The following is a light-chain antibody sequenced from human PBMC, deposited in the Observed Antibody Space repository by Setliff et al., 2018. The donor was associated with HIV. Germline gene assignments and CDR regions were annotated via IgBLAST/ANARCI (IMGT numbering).Light chain of an antibody. Sequence: QSALTQPASVSGSPGQSITISCTGTSSDVGGYNYVSWYQLHPGKAPKVMIYDVNKRPSGISNRFSGSKSGKTASLTISGLQAEDEADYYCSSYTSSSTLYVFGTGTKVTVL. V-gene: IGLV2-14*01. J-gene: IGLJ1*01. CDR3: SSYTSSSTLYV. CDR1: SSDVGGYNY. CDR2: DVN.